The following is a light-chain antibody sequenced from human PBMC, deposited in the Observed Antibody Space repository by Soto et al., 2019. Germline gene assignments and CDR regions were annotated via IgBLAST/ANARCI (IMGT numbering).Light chain of an antibody. Sequence: PRSRAAVSVWSGPRASLSYMASQSVGSYLAWYQQRPGQAPRLLIYGASTRATGIPARFSGSGSGTDYTLTISSLQPEDFATYYCQQLSTSARTLGGGTKVDIK. J-gene: IGKJ4*01. CDR1: QSVGSY. V-gene: IGKV3-15*01. CDR3: QQLSTSART. CDR2: GAS.